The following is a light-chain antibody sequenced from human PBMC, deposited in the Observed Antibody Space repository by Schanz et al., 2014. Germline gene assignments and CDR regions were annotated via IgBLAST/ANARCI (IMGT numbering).Light chain of an antibody. Sequence: QSALTQPASVFGSPGQSITISCTGTSSDVGNYGLVSWYQLHPGKAPKLIIYEGSQRPSTVSNRFSGSKSDNTASLTISGLQTEDEADYYCCSYAGSTTWVFGGGTKLTVL. J-gene: IGLJ3*02. CDR2: EGS. CDR3: CSYAGSTTWV. V-gene: IGLV2-23*01. CDR1: SSDVGNYGL.